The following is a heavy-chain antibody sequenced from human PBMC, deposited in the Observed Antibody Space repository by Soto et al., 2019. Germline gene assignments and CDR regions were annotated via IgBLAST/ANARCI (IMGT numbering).Heavy chain of an antibody. D-gene: IGHD3-22*01. Sequence: SCKASGFTFSDYYMSWIRQAPGKGLEWVSYISSSSSYTNYADSVKGRFTISRDNAKNSLYLQMNSLRAEDTAVYYCARDYWKTYYDSSGPYWYFDLWGRGTLVTVSS. CDR2: ISSSSSYT. CDR1: GFTFSDYY. J-gene: IGHJ2*01. CDR3: ARDYWKTYYDSSGPYWYFDL. V-gene: IGHV3-11*06.